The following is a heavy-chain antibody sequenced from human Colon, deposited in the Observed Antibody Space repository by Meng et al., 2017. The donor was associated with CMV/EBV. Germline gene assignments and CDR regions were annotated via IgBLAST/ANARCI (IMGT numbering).Heavy chain of an antibody. CDR3: AKDPAGFSYGKADY. D-gene: IGHD5-18*01. V-gene: IGHV3-23*01. CDR2: IGIIGGRT. J-gene: IGHJ4*02. Sequence: CGASGLSISSYAMSWVRQAPGKGLEWGSGIGIIGGRTSYADSVKSRFTNSRDNSNLYMQMTSLRAEDTAVYYCAKDPAGFSYGKADYWGQGTLVTVSS. CDR1: GLSISSYA.